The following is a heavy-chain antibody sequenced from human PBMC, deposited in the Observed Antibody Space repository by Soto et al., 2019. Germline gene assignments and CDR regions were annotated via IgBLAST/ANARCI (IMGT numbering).Heavy chain of an antibody. V-gene: IGHV3-23*01. CDR3: AKGVYGDYT. Sequence: EVRLLESGGGLVQPGGTLRLSCEASGFSFSNYAMTWVRQAPGKGPEWVSGINNSGGTTYYADSVKGRFTISRDNYSNILYLQMTSLRAEDTAIYYCAKGVYGDYTWGQGTLVTVSS. J-gene: IGHJ4*02. CDR1: GFSFSNYA. D-gene: IGHD4-17*01. CDR2: INNSGGTT.